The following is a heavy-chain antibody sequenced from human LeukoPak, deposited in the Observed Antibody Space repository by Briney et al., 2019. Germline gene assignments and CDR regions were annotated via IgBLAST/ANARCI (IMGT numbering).Heavy chain of an antibody. D-gene: IGHD3-22*01. Sequence: GGSLRLSCVASGFIFSSYPMNWVRQAPGKGLEWVSSISSSSSYIYYADSVKGRFTISRDNAKNSLYLQMNSLRAEDTAVYYCASAREWGLLRTWGQGTLVTVSS. J-gene: IGHJ5*02. CDR2: ISSSSSYI. V-gene: IGHV3-21*01. CDR3: ASAREWGLLRT. CDR1: GFIFSSYP.